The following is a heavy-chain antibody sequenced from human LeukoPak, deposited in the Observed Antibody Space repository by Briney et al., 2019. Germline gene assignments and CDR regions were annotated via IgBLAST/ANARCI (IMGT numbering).Heavy chain of an antibody. J-gene: IGHJ4*02. CDR2: INSDGSIT. V-gene: IGHV3-74*01. D-gene: IGHD4-17*01. Sequence: GGSLRLSCAASGFTFTTYWMHWVRQAPGKGLVWVSHINSDGSITSYADSVKGRFTISRDNAKNTLYLQMNSLRAEDTAVYYCARVQLGYGDYSYYFDYWGQGTLVTVSS. CDR3: ARVQLGYGDYSYYFDY. CDR1: GFTFTTYW.